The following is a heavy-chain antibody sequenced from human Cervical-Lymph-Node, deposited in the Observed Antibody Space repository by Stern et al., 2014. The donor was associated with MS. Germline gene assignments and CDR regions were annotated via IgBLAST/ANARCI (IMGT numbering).Heavy chain of an antibody. CDR2: INSEGDTI. CDR1: GFVFRRYS. D-gene: IGHD5-24*01. CDR3: ARGFLHNSFDL. J-gene: IGHJ3*01. Sequence: EVQLVESGGGLVKPGGSLRLTCAGSGFVFRRYSMDWVRQAPGKGLEWLSFINSEGDTIDYADSVRGRFTISRDDDKNSIFLQMTNLRDEDAAVYYCARGFLHNSFDLWGLGQWSPCLQ. V-gene: IGHV3-48*02.